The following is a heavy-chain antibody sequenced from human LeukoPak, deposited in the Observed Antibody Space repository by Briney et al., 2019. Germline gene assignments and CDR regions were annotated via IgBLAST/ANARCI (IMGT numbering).Heavy chain of an antibody. D-gene: IGHD7-27*01. CDR3: GRGHWGLDY. CDR2: ISNSGDSI. CDR1: GFTFHEYY. V-gene: IGHV3-11*04. Sequence: GGSLRLSCEASGFTFHEYYMTWIRQAPGKGLEWVSFISNSGDSIYYADSVKGRFITSRDNAKSSLYLQMNSLRAEDTALYYCGRGHWGLDYWGQGALVTVSS. J-gene: IGHJ4*02.